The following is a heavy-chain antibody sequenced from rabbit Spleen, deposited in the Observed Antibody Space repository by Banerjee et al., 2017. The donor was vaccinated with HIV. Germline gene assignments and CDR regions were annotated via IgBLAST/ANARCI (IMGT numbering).Heavy chain of an antibody. CDR2: IDAGSGGSA. Sequence: QEQLEESGGGLVKPEGSLTLTCKASGVSFNDKDVMCWVRQAPGKGLEWIACIDAGSGGSACYATWAKGRFTISKTSSTSVDLRMPSLTAADTATYFCARAADGADDWYHLWGPGTLVTVS. V-gene: IGHV1S45*01. D-gene: IGHD2-1*01. CDR3: ARAADGADDWYHL. J-gene: IGHJ4*01. CDR1: GVSFNDKDV.